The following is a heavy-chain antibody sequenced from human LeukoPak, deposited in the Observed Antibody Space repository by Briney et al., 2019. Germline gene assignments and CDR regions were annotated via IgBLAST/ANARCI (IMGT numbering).Heavy chain of an antibody. V-gene: IGHV1-58*01. CDR3: AAGRGDTAMVE. CDR1: GFTFTSSA. CDR2: IVVGSSNT. Sequence: GTSVKVSCKASGFTFTSSAVQWARQARGRRLEWIGWIVVGSSNTNYAQKFQERVTITRDMSTSTAYMELSSLRSEDTAVYYCAAGRGDTAMVEWGQGTLVTVSS. J-gene: IGHJ4*02. D-gene: IGHD5-18*01.